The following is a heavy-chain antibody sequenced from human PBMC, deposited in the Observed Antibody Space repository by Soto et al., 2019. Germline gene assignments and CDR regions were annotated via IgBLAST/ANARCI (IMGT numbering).Heavy chain of an antibody. J-gene: IGHJ4*02. Sequence: GGSLRLSCTVSGFAFSNYGINWVRQAPGKGLEWVSSISKSDYTYYSDSVKGRFTISRDNAKNSVSLQMSTLRVEDTAVYYCAREDSIVIPAVSDFWGQGTLVTVPS. CDR3: AREDSIVIPAVSDF. CDR2: ISKSDYT. CDR1: GFAFSNYG. V-gene: IGHV3-21*01. D-gene: IGHD2-2*01.